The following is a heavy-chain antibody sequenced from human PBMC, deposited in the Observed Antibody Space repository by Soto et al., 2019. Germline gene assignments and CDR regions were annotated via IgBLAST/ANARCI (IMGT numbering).Heavy chain of an antibody. CDR2: IYYSGST. D-gene: IGHD2-2*01. CDR3: ARLHGYCISSSCHGHYAMDV. Sequence: SETLSLTCPVPSTPVSSITSTWGWNRQPPGEGLEWIGSIYYSGSTYYNPSLNSRVTVSVDTSKNQFSLKVTSVTAAGTAVYYCARLHGYCISSSCHGHYAMDVWGQGTTVT. V-gene: IGHV4-39*01. J-gene: IGHJ6*02. CDR1: STPVSSITST.